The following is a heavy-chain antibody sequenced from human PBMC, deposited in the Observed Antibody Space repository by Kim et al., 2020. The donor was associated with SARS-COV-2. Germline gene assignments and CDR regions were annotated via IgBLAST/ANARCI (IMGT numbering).Heavy chain of an antibody. J-gene: IGHJ4*02. CDR3: AKDGGDSSGLVDY. CDR1: GFTFSSYG. V-gene: IGHV3-30*18. D-gene: IGHD6-19*01. Sequence: GGSLRLSCAASGFTFSSYGMHWVRQAPGKGLEWVAVISYDGSNKYYADSVKGRFTISRDNSKNTLYLQMNSLRAEDTAVYYCAKDGGDSSGLVDYWGQGT. CDR2: ISYDGSNK.